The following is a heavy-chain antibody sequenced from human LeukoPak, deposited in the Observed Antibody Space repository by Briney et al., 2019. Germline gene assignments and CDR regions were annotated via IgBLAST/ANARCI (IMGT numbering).Heavy chain of an antibody. D-gene: IGHD2-2*01. CDR1: GGCISSSRYY. CDR2: IYYSGST. V-gene: IGHV4-39*01. J-gene: IGHJ5*02. Sequence: SETLSLTCTVSGGCISSSRYYGGWIRQPPGKGLEWIGIIYYSGSTYYNPSLKSRLTISVDTSKNQFSLKLSSVTATDTAVYYCARRGYCSSTSCYEYWFDPWGQGTLVTVSS. CDR3: ARRGYCSSTSCYEYWFDP.